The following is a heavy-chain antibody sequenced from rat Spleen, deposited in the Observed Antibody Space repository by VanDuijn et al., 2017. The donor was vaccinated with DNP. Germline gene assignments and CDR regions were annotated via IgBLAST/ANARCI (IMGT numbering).Heavy chain of an antibody. D-gene: IGHD4-3*01. CDR3: TTFGF. V-gene: IGHV5-20*01. CDR2: ISYDGGST. CDR1: GFTFSDYY. Sequence: EVQLVESGGGLVQPGRSLKVSCAASGFTFSDYYMAWVRQAPTKGLEWVASISYDGGSTYYRDSVKSRITISRNNAKSSLYLQMDSLRSEDSATYFCTTFGFWGPGTIVTVSS. J-gene: IGHJ1*01.